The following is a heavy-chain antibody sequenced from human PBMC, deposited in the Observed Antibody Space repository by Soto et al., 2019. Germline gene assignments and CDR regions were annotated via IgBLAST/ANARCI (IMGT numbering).Heavy chain of an antibody. V-gene: IGHV1-2*04. J-gene: IGHJ6*02. CDR3: AREAVAGKGYYYYGMDV. CDR2: INPNSGGT. D-gene: IGHD6-19*01. CDR1: GYTFTGYY. Sequence: QVQLVQSGAEVKKPGASVKVSCKASGYTFTGYYMHWVRQAPGQGLEWMGWINPNSGGTNYAQKFQGWVTMTRDTSISTAYMELSRLRSDDTAVYYCAREAVAGKGYYYYGMDVWGQGTTVTVSS.